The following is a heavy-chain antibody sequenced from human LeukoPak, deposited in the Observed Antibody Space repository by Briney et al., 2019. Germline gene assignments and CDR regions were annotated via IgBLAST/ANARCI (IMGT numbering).Heavy chain of an antibody. J-gene: IGHJ4*02. Sequence: GGSLRLSCAASGFTFDDYAMSWVRQTPGKVLEWVSGTNWDGGRTGYADSVKGRFTISRDNSKNTLYLQMNSLRAEDTAVYYCAKDLYYDILTGYSYFDYWGQGTLVTVSS. D-gene: IGHD3-9*01. CDR3: AKDLYYDILTGYSYFDY. V-gene: IGHV3-20*04. CDR1: GFTFDDYA. CDR2: TNWDGGRT.